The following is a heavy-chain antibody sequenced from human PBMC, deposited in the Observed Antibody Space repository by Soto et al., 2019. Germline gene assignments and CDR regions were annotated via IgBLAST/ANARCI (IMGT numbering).Heavy chain of an antibody. J-gene: IGHJ4*02. V-gene: IGHV1-69*13. CDR3: ARVRRGVVEAILDY. CDR1: GGTFSSYA. D-gene: IGHD2-8*01. Sequence: GASVKVSCKASGGTFSSYAISWVRQAPGQGLEWMGGIIPIFGTANYAQKFQGRVTITADESTSTAYMELSSLRSEDTAVYYCARVRRGVVEAILDYWGQGTLVTVSS. CDR2: IIPIFGTA.